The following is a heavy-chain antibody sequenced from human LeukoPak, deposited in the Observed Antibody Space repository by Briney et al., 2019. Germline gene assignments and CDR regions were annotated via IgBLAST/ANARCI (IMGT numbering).Heavy chain of an antibody. CDR3: ARHPSERRNQLPPYTNWFDP. CDR1: GYSFTSYW. V-gene: IGHV5-51*01. Sequence: GESLKISCKGSGYSFTSYWIGWVRQMPGKGLEWMGIIYPGDSDTRYSPSFQGQVTISADKSISTAYLQWSSLKASDTAMYYCARHPSERRNQLPPYTNWFDPWGQGTLVTVSS. CDR2: IYPGDSDT. D-gene: IGHD2-2*01. J-gene: IGHJ5*02.